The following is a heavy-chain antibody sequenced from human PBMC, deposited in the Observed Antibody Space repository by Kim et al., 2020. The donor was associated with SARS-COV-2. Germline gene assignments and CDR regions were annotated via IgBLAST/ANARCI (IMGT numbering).Heavy chain of an antibody. CDR1: GFTFSSYA. CDR2: ISGSGGST. Sequence: GSLRLSCAASGFTFSSYAMSWVRQAPGKGLEWVSAISGSGGSTYYADSVKGRFTISRDNSKNTLYLQMNSLRAEDTAVYYCASGSYYGFYFDYWGQGTLVTVSS. V-gene: IGHV3-23*01. J-gene: IGHJ4*02. D-gene: IGHD1-26*01. CDR3: ASGSYYGFYFDY.